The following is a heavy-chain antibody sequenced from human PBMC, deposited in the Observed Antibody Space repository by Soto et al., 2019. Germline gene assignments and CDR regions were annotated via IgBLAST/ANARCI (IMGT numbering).Heavy chain of an antibody. CDR1: GGTFSSYA. V-gene: IGHV1-69*13. J-gene: IGHJ5*02. Sequence: GASVKVSCKASGGTFSSYAISWVRQAPGQGLEWMGGIIPIFGTANYAQKFQGRVTITADESTSTAYMELSSLRSEDTAVYYCARVGEGFGELLPFDPWGQGTLVTVSS. CDR3: ARVGEGFGELLPFDP. D-gene: IGHD3-10*01. CDR2: IIPIFGTA.